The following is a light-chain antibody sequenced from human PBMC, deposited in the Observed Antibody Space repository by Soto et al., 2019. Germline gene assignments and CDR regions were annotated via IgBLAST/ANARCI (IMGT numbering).Light chain of an antibody. J-gene: IGLJ1*01. Sequence: QSVLTQPPSVSGAPGQRVTISCTGSSPTIGAGNNFPWYQQLPGTAPKLLIYVKTNRPSGVLDRFSGSKSGTPPSLPIPGLQAEDEADYYCQSYDSSLSGYVFGTGTKVTVL. CDR1: SPTIGAGNN. V-gene: IGLV1-40*01. CDR2: VKT. CDR3: QSYDSSLSGYV.